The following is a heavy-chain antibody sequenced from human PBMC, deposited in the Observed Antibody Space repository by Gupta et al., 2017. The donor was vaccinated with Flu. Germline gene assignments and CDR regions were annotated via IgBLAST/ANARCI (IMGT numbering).Heavy chain of an antibody. CDR1: GFTFSSSS. Sequence: EVQLLEPGGGLVQPGGSLRLSCVGPGFTFSSSSMSWVRQAPGKGLEWVSAFSGDSGETDYADSVKGRFTISRDNSKNTPYLQMNSLRAEDTAVYYCAKLRYFDWVAPYYFDYWGQGTLVTVSS. D-gene: IGHD3-9*01. CDR2: FSGDSGET. CDR3: AKLRYFDWVAPYYFDY. V-gene: IGHV3-23*01. J-gene: IGHJ4*02.